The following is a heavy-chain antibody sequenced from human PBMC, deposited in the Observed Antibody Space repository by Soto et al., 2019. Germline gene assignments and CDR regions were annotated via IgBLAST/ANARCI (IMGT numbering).Heavy chain of an antibody. J-gene: IGHJ5*02. Sequence: EVQLLESGGSLVKRGGSLRLSCAASGFTFSSNAMSWVRQAPGKGLEWVSAISGSGGSTYYADSVKGRFTISRDNSKNTLYLQMNRLRAEDTAVYYCAKVGVDDVDARWFYPWGQGTLVTAPS. V-gene: IGHV3-23*01. CDR3: AKVGVDDVDARWFYP. D-gene: IGHD3-16*01. CDR1: GFTFSSNA. CDR2: ISGSGGST.